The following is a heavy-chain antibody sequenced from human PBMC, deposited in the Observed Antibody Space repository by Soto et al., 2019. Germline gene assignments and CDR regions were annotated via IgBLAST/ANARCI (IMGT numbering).Heavy chain of an antibody. CDR3: AVPGPAGL. V-gene: IGHV4-59*01. D-gene: IGHD7-27*01. CDR1: GGAIRSYF. J-gene: IGHJ2*01. Sequence: QMQLQASGPGLVRPSETLSLTCTVSGGAIRSYFWSWIRQAPGKKLEWLGYVYHNGNTNYNPSLRSGLTLSVDTSTNRLSLNLKSVTAADSAVYYCAVPGPAGLWGRGTLVTVAS. CDR2: VYHNGNT.